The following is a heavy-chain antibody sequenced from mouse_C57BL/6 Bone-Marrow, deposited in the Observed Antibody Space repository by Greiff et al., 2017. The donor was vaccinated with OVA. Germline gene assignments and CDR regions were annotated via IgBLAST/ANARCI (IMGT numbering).Heavy chain of an antibody. CDR2: ISGGGGNT. J-gene: IGHJ2*01. V-gene: IGHV5-9*01. CDR3: ARWRITTVDYYFDY. CDR1: GFTFSSYT. Sequence: EVNVVESGGGLVKPGGSLKLSCAASGFTFSSYTMSWVRQTPEKRLEWVATISGGGGNTYYPDSVKGRFTISRDNAKNTLYLQMSSLRSEDTALYYCARWRITTVDYYFDYRGQGTTLTVSS. D-gene: IGHD1-1*01.